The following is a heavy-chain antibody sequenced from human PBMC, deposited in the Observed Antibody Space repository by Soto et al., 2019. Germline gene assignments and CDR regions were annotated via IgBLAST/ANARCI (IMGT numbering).Heavy chain of an antibody. V-gene: IGHV1-46*01. CDR2: VNPSGGHT. Sequence: ASVKVSCKASGDTFTDYYIHWVRQAPGQGLEWMGTVNPSGGHTTYAQHFLGRVTMTRDTSTSTLYMELTSLTSDDTAIYYCARGGHVVVVTAALAYWAQGTLVTVSS. CDR3: ARGGHVVVVTAALAY. CDR1: GDTFTDYY. J-gene: IGHJ4*02. D-gene: IGHD2-21*02.